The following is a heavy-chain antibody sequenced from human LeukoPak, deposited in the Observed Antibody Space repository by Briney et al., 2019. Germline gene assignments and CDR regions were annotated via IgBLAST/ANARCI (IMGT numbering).Heavy chain of an antibody. CDR3: ARGRVSSSTWYSTYYYYFYMDV. D-gene: IGHD1-1*01. V-gene: IGHV4-59*01. CDR2: VDHTGST. J-gene: IGHJ6*03. CDR1: DDSITMYY. Sequence: SETLSLTCSVSDDSITMYYWTWIRQPPGKGLGWIGYVDHTGSTNFNPSLNGRVIISSDTTKNLFSLRLRSVTAADTAVYFCARGRVSSSTWYSTYYYYFYMDVWGKGTTVTVSS.